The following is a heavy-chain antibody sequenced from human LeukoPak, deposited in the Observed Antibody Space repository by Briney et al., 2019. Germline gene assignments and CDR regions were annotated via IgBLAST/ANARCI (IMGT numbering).Heavy chain of an antibody. Sequence: SVKVSCKASGGTFSSYAISWVRQAPGQGLEWMGGIIPIFGTANYAQKFQGRVTITTDESTSTAYMELSSLRSEDTAVYYCASSYYYDSSGYFHPLTNDYWGQETLVTVSS. CDR1: GGTFSSYA. V-gene: IGHV1-69*05. D-gene: IGHD3-22*01. J-gene: IGHJ4*02. CDR2: IIPIFGTA. CDR3: ASSYYYDSSGYFHPLTNDY.